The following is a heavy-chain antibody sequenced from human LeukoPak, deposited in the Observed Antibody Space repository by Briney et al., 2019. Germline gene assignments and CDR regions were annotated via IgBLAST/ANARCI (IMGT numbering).Heavy chain of an antibody. Sequence: PGGSLRLSCAASGFTFSSYGMHWVRQAPGKGLGWVAFIRYDGSNKYYADSVKGRFTISRDNSKNTLYLQMNSLRAEDTAVYYCARDWYDILTGYSPGWFDPWGQGTLVTVSS. CDR3: ARDWYDILTGYSPGWFDP. V-gene: IGHV3-30*02. CDR2: IRYDGSNK. D-gene: IGHD3-9*01. J-gene: IGHJ5*02. CDR1: GFTFSSYG.